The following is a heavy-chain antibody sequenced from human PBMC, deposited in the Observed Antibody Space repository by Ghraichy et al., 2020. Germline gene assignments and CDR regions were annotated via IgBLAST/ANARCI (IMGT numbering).Heavy chain of an antibody. V-gene: IGHV4-39*07. CDR1: GGSISGSTDY. CDR2: IYYSGIT. J-gene: IGHJ5*02. D-gene: IGHD5-24*01. CDR3: ARDHGDYWFDP. Sequence: SETLSLTCTVSGGSISGSTDYWGWLRQPPGKGLEWIGNIYYSGITYYNPSLKSRVTISVDTSKNQFSLKLTSVTAADTAVYYCARDHGDYWFDPWGQGTLVIVSS.